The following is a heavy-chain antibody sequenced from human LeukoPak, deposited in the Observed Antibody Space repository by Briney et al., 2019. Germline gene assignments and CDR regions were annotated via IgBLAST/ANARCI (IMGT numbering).Heavy chain of an antibody. V-gene: IGHV4-39*07. CDR1: GGSISSSSYY. D-gene: IGHD5-24*01. J-gene: IGHJ1*01. Sequence: PSETLSLTCTVSGGSISSSSYYWGWIRQPPGKGLEWIGSIYYSGSTYYNPSLKSRVTISVDTSKNQFSLKLSSVTAADTAVYYCASQRWLLQKYFQHWGQGTLVTVSS. CDR2: IYYSGST. CDR3: ASQRWLLQKYFQH.